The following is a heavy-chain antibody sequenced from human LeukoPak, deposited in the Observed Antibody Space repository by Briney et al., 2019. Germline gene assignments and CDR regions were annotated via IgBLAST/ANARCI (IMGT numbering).Heavy chain of an antibody. D-gene: IGHD3-22*01. Sequence: PGESLKISCKGSGYSFTNYWIAWVRQMPGKGLEWMGIIYPGDSDTRYSPSFQGQVTISADKSISTAYLQWSGLKASDTAIYFCAREISEFYDSSGLDYWGQGTLVTVSS. J-gene: IGHJ4*02. CDR3: AREISEFYDSSGLDY. CDR2: IYPGDSDT. V-gene: IGHV5-51*01. CDR1: GYSFTNYW.